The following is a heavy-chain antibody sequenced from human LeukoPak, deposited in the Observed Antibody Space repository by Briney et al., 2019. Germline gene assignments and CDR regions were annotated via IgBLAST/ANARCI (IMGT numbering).Heavy chain of an antibody. Sequence: GRSLRLSCAASGFNFDQYAMFWVRQAPGKGLEWVTGITWNSGTIAYADSVKGRFTISRDNAKSSLYLQMNSLRSEDTALYYCVRSVGSDWGHFDFRGQGTLVTVYS. CDR2: ITWNSGTI. CDR1: GFNFDQYA. D-gene: IGHD7-27*01. J-gene: IGHJ4*02. CDR3: VRSVGSDWGHFDF. V-gene: IGHV3-9*01.